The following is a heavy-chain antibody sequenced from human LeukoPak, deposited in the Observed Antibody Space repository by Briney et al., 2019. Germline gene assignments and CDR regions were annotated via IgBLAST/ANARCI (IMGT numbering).Heavy chain of an antibody. CDR2: IYHSGST. Sequence: SSETLSLTCTVSGYSISSGYYWGWIRQPPGKGLEWIGSIYHSGSTYYNPSLKSRVTISVDTSKNQFSLKLSSVTAADTAVYYCARTVAGTNWFDPWGQGTLVTVSS. J-gene: IGHJ5*02. CDR3: ARTVAGTNWFDP. CDR1: GYSISSGYY. D-gene: IGHD6-19*01. V-gene: IGHV4-38-2*02.